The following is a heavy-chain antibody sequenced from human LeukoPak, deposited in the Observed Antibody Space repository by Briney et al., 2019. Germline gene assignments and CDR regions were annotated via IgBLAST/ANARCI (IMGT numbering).Heavy chain of an antibody. CDR1: GYTFTGYY. Sequence: ASVKVSCKASGYTFTGYYMHWVRQAPGQGLEWMGRINPNSGGTNYAQKFQGRVTMTRDTSISTAYMELSRLRSDDTAVYYCARVRTIFGVVSFDPWGQGTLVTVSS. D-gene: IGHD3-3*01. V-gene: IGHV1-2*06. CDR2: INPNSGGT. CDR3: ARVRTIFGVVSFDP. J-gene: IGHJ5*02.